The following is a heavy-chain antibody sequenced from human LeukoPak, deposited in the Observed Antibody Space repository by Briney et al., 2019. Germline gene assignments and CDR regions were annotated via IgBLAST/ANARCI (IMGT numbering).Heavy chain of an antibody. Sequence: SETLSLTCAVYGGSFSGYYWSWIRQPPGKGLEWIGEINHSGSTNYNPSLKSRVTISVDTSKNQFSLKLSSVTAADTAVYYCARGHLRSSTRVTTGFDYWGQGTLVTVSS. V-gene: IGHV4-34*01. CDR3: ARGHLRSSTRVTTGFDY. CDR1: GGSFSGYY. J-gene: IGHJ4*02. CDR2: INHSGST. D-gene: IGHD4-17*01.